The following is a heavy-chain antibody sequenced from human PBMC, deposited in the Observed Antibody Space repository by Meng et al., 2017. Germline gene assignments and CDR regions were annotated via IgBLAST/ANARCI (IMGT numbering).Heavy chain of an antibody. J-gene: IGHJ4*02. CDR2: IYHSGST. Sequence: HVELQESGAGLVKHSGALSLTCAVSGGSISSSNWWSWVRQPPGKGLEWIGEIYHSGSTNYNPSIKSRVTISVDKSKNQFSLKLSSVTAADTAVYYCATGTDYGDYYFDYWGQGTLVTVSS. V-gene: IGHV4-4*02. CDR3: ATGTDYGDYYFDY. D-gene: IGHD4-17*01. CDR1: GGSISSSNW.